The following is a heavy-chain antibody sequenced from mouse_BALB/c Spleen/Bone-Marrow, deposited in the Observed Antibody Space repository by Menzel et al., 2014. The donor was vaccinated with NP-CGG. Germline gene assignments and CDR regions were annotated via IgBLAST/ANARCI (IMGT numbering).Heavy chain of an antibody. V-gene: IGHV14-3*02. Sequence: EVKLMESGAELVKPGAPVKLSCTASGFNIKDTYMHWVKQRPEQGLEWIGRIDPANGNTKYDPKFQGKATITADTSSNTAYLQLSSLTSEDTAVYYCARYRLGTYLDYWGQGTTLTVSS. CDR3: ARYRLGTYLDY. D-gene: IGHD2-14*01. CDR2: IDPANGNT. CDR1: GFNIKDTY. J-gene: IGHJ2*01.